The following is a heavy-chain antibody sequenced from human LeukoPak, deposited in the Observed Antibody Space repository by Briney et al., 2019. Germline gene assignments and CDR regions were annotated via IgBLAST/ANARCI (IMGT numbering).Heavy chain of an antibody. V-gene: IGHV3-64*01. CDR3: ARVMDQLPPRYYGMDV. D-gene: IGHD2-2*01. Sequence: GGSLRLSCAASGFTFSSYAMHWVRQAPGKGLEYVSAISSNGGSTYYANSVKGRFTTSRDNSKNTLYLQMGSLRAEDMAVYYCARVMDQLPPRYYGMDVWGQGTTVTVSS. J-gene: IGHJ6*02. CDR2: ISSNGGST. CDR1: GFTFSSYA.